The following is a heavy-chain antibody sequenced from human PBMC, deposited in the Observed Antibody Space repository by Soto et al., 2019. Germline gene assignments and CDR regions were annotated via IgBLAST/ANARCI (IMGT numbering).Heavy chain of an antibody. D-gene: IGHD5-18*01. CDR1: GGSISSSNW. CDR2: IYHSGST. J-gene: IGHJ4*02. Sequence: SETLSLTCAVSGGSISSSNWWSWVRQPPGKGLEWIGEIYHSGSTNYNPSLQSRVTISADTSKNQVSLKVNSVTAADTAVYYCARDHPHSYGVYYFDYWGQGTPVT. V-gene: IGHV4-4*02. CDR3: ARDHPHSYGVYYFDY.